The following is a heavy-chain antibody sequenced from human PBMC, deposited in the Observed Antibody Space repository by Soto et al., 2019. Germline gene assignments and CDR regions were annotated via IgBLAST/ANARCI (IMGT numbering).Heavy chain of an antibody. CDR2: INWNGGNT. D-gene: IGHD3-16*01. CDR3: ARNGGYYYYYMDV. V-gene: IGHV3-20*01. J-gene: IGHJ6*03. Sequence: GGSLILSCAASGFTFYDYGMSWVRQAPGKGLEWVSGINWNGGNTAYADSVKGRFTISRDNAKNSLYLQMNSLRAEDTALYHCARNGGYYYYYMDVWGKGTTVTVSS. CDR1: GFTFYDYG.